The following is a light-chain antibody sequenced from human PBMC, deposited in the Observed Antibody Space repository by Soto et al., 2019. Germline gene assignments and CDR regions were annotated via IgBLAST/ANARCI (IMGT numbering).Light chain of an antibody. CDR3: QQYKSYPIT. J-gene: IGKJ5*01. V-gene: IGKV1D-16*01. Sequence: IQMTQSPSSLSASVGDRVTITCRASQDIGNWLAWFQQKPGKAPKSLIYTASNLHSGVPSRFSGSGSGTDFTLTISGLQSEDFATYYCQQYKSYPITFGQGTRLEIK. CDR2: TAS. CDR1: QDIGNW.